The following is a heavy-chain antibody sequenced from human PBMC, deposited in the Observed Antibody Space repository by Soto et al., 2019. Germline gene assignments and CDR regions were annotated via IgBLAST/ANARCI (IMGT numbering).Heavy chain of an antibody. CDR3: ARDVSSWGLNWFDP. D-gene: IGHD6-13*01. CDR2: INAGNGNT. V-gene: IGHV1-3*01. CDR1: GYTFTIYA. J-gene: IGHJ5*02. Sequence: ASVKVSCKASGYTFTIYAMHCVLQSPGQRLEWMGWINAGNGNTKYSQKFQGRVTITRDTSASTAYMELSSLRSEDTAVYYCARDVSSWGLNWFDPWGQGTLVTVSS.